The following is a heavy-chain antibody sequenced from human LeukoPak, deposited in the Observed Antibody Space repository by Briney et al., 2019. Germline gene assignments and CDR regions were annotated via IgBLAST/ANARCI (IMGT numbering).Heavy chain of an antibody. D-gene: IGHD2-2*01. J-gene: IGHJ4*02. CDR2: IYSSGST. CDR3: ARRLVDSSASQVSDH. Sequence: SETLSLTCTVSGGSISSYYWSWIRQPPGKGLECIGYIYSSGSTNYNPSLKSRVTISVDTSKNQFSLKLNSVTAADTAVYYCARRLVDSSASQVSDHWGQGTLVTVSS. V-gene: IGHV4-59*12. CDR1: GGSISSYY.